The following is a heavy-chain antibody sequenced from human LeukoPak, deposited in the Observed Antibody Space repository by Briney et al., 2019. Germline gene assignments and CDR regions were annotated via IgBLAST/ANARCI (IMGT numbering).Heavy chain of an antibody. CDR3: AKAGPRGDSRGYFDY. Sequence: GGSLRLSCAASGFTFSSYAMSWVRQAPGKGLEWVSAISGSGGSTYYADSVKGRFTISRDNSKNTLYLQMSSLRAEDTAVYYCAKAGPRGDSRGYFDYWGQGTLVTVSS. J-gene: IGHJ4*02. CDR2: ISGSGGST. D-gene: IGHD2-21*02. CDR1: GFTFSSYA. V-gene: IGHV3-23*01.